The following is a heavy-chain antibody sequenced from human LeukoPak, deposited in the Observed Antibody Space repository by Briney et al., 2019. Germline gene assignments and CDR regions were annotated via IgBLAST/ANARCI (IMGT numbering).Heavy chain of an antibody. CDR2: INHSGST. CDR1: GGSFSGYY. V-gene: IGHV4-34*01. Sequence: PSETLSLTCAVYGGSFSGYYWSWIRQPPGKGLEWIGEINHSGSTNYNPSLKSRVTISVDTSKNQFSLKLSSVTAADTAVYYCARNPAYYDSRNAFDYWGQGTLVTVSS. D-gene: IGHD3-22*01. CDR3: ARNPAYYDSRNAFDY. J-gene: IGHJ4*02.